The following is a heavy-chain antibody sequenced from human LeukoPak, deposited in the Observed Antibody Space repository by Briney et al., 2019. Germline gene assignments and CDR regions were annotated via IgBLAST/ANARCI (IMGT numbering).Heavy chain of an antibody. CDR2: VSSDGINT. D-gene: IGHD3-3*01. CDR3: AKPFGFLEWLYGGYFDS. CDR1: GFTFSNFA. V-gene: IGHV3-23*01. J-gene: IGHJ4*02. Sequence: GGSLRLSCSASGFTFSNFAMSWVRQAPGKGLEWVSAVSSDGINTYYTDSLKGRFTISRDNSKNTVFLQMHSLTSEDTAVYYCAKPFGFLEWLYGGYFDSWGQGTLVTVSS.